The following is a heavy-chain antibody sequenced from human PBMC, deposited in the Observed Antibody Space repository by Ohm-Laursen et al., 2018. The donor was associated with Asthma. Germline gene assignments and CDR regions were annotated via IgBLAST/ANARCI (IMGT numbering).Heavy chain of an antibody. CDR2: MSYDGTNK. Sequence: SLRLSCAASGFNFNSSAMHWVRRAPGKGLEWVAVMSYDGTNKYHAASVQGRFTISRDNSKSTLFLQMSSLRPEDTAVYYCARGLGGIHRWLSYQIDKWGLGTQVTVSS. CDR3: ARGLGGIHRWLSYQIDK. V-gene: IGHV3-30-3*01. CDR1: GFNFNSSA. J-gene: IGHJ4*02. D-gene: IGHD5-18*01.